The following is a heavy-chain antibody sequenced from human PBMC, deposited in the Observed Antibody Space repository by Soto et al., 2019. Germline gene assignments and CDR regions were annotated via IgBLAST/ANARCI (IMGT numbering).Heavy chain of an antibody. V-gene: IGHV5-51*01. CDR3: ARSEGSPGSGTQLWLLSYGMDV. CDR2: IYPGDSDT. Sequence: PGESLKISCKGSGYKFSNYWIGWVRQMPGKGLEWLGTIYPGDSDTKYSPSFQGQVTISADKPISTAYLQWSSLKASDTAMYYCARSEGSPGSGTQLWLLSYGMDVWGQGTTVTV. CDR1: GYKFSNYW. J-gene: IGHJ6*02. D-gene: IGHD5-18*01.